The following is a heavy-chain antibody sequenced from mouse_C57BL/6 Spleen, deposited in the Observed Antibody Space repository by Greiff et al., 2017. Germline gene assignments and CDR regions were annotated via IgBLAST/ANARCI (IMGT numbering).Heavy chain of an antibody. CDR2: IYPSDSET. Sequence: QVQLQQPGAELVRPGSSVKLSCKASGYTFTSYWMDWVKQRPGQGLEWIGNIYPSDSETHYNQKFKDKATLTVDKSSSTAYMQLSSLTSEDSAVYYCARSGGRNYFDYWGQGTTLTVSS. CDR1: GYTFTSYW. CDR3: ARSGGRNYFDY. V-gene: IGHV1-61*01. D-gene: IGHD3-3*01. J-gene: IGHJ2*01.